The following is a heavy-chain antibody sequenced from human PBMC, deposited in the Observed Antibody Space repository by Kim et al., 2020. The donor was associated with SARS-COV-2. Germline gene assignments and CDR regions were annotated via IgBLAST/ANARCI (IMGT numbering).Heavy chain of an antibody. D-gene: IGHD6-6*01. V-gene: IGHV3-21*01. Sequence: DPVKGRFTISRDNAKNSLYMKMNSLRAEDTAVYYCARGPRIAARPYYFDYWGQGTLVTVSS. CDR3: ARGPRIAARPYYFDY. J-gene: IGHJ4*02.